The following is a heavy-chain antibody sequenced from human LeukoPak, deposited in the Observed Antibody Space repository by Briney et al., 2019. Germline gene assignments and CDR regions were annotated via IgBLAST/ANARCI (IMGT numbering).Heavy chain of an antibody. Sequence: PSETLSLTCTVSGGSISSNNHYWGWIRQPPEKGLEWIGSMYYSGSSYYNPSLKSRLTISVDTSKNQFSLKLNSVTAADAAVYYCARHYYDRSGYLWFDPWGQGTLVTVSS. D-gene: IGHD3-22*01. J-gene: IGHJ5*02. CDR1: GGSISSNNHY. V-gene: IGHV4-39*01. CDR3: ARHYYDRSGYLWFDP. CDR2: MYYSGSS.